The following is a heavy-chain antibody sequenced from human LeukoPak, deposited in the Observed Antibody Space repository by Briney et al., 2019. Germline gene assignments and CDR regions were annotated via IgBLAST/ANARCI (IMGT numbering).Heavy chain of an antibody. CDR3: AREDFWSGYYSHLFDY. Sequence: QPGGSLRLSCAASGFTFSSYSMNWVRQAPGKGLEWVSYISSSSSTIYYADSVKGRFTISRDNAKNSLYLQMNSLRAGDTAVYYCAREDFWSGYYSHLFDYWGQGTLVTVSS. V-gene: IGHV3-48*04. CDR2: ISSSSSTI. J-gene: IGHJ4*02. CDR1: GFTFSSYS. D-gene: IGHD3-3*01.